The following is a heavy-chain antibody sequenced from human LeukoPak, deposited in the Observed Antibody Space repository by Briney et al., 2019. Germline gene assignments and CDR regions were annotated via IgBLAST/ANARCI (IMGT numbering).Heavy chain of an antibody. D-gene: IGHD6-13*01. Sequence: SETLSLTCVVSGGSISGYHWSWIRQPPGKGLEWIGYIYYKGITNYNPSLKSRVTISLDTSKSQFSLKLSSVTAADTAVYYCARHGTQYSSSWYAVGVFDPWGQGTLVTVSS. CDR2: IYYKGIT. J-gene: IGHJ5*02. V-gene: IGHV4-59*08. CDR3: ARHGTQYSSSWYAVGVFDP. CDR1: GGSISGYH.